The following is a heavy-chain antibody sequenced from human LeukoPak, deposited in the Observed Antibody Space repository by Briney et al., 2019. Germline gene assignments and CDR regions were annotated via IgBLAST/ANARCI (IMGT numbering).Heavy chain of an antibody. Sequence: GGSLRLSCAASGSTFSSYAMHWVRQAPGKGLEYVSAISSNGGSTYYANSVKGRFTISRDNSKNTLYLQMGSLRAEDMAVYYCARKPPLVGAPFDYWGQGTLVTVSS. J-gene: IGHJ4*02. CDR3: ARKPPLVGAPFDY. CDR1: GSTFSSYA. D-gene: IGHD1-26*01. CDR2: ISSNGGST. V-gene: IGHV3-64*01.